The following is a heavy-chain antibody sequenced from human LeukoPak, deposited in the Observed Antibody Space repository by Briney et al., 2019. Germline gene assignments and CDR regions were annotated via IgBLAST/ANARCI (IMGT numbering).Heavy chain of an antibody. J-gene: IGHJ4*02. CDR2: IRSKPYGGTT. Sequence: GGSLRLSCTASGFAFGDHAMGWFRQAPGKGLEWVGFIRSKPYGGTTEYAASVKGRFTISRDDSKSIAYLQMNSLKTEDTAVYYCTRDVSSSWYEGADYWGQGTLDTVSS. CDR1: GFAFGDHA. D-gene: IGHD6-13*01. CDR3: TRDVSSSWYEGADY. V-gene: IGHV3-49*03.